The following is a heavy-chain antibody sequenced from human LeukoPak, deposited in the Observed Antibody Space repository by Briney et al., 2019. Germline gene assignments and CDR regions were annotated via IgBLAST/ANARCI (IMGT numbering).Heavy chain of an antibody. CDR1: GWSFNDYY. J-gene: IGHJ5*02. D-gene: IGHD2-2*01. CDR2: INARGDT. CDR3: ARGQVPAARGYNWFDP. Sequence: SETLSLTCAVYGWSFNDYYWNWIRQPPGKGLEWIGEINARGDTNYNPSLKSRVNISVDTSKKQFSLRLTSMIAADTALYYCARGQVPAARGYNWFDPWGQGTLFTVSS. V-gene: IGHV4-34*01.